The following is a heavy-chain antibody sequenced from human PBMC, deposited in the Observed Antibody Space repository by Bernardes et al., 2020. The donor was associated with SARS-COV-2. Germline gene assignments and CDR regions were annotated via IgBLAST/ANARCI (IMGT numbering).Heavy chain of an antibody. CDR3: ARVEQRSSWYRLEYFQH. CDR2: INHSGST. CDR1: GGSFSGYY. D-gene: IGHD6-13*01. J-gene: IGHJ1*01. Sequence: SETLSLTCAAYGGSFSGYYWSWIRQPPGKGLEWIGEINHSGSTNYNPSLKSRVTISVDTSKNQFSLKLSSVTAADTAVYYRARVEQRSSWYRLEYFQHWGQGTLVTVSS. V-gene: IGHV4-34*01.